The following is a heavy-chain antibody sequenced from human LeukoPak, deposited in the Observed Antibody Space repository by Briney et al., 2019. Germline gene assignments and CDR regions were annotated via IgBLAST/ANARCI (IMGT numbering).Heavy chain of an antibody. D-gene: IGHD3-16*02. CDR1: GYTLTELS. V-gene: IGHV1-24*01. Sequence: GASVKVSCKVSGYTLTELSMHWVRQAPGKGLEWMGGFDPEDGETIYAQKFQGRVTMTEDTSTDTAYMELSSLRSEDTAAYYCATVLYDYVWGSYRHFDYWGQGTLVTVSS. CDR3: ATVLYDYVWGSYRHFDY. CDR2: FDPEDGET. J-gene: IGHJ4*02.